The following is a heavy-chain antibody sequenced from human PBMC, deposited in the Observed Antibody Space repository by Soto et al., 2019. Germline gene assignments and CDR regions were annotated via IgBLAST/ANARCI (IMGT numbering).Heavy chain of an antibody. V-gene: IGHV3-33*01. D-gene: IGHD6-19*01. CDR1: GFTFSSYG. Sequence: QVQLVESGGGVVQPGRSLRLSCAASGFTFSSYGMHWVRQAPGKGLEWVAVIWYDGSNKYYADSVKGRFTISRDNSKNTLYLQMNSLRAEDTAVYYCARLPIAVAGRYYYYGMDVWGQGTTVTVSS. CDR2: IWYDGSNK. CDR3: ARLPIAVAGRYYYYGMDV. J-gene: IGHJ6*02.